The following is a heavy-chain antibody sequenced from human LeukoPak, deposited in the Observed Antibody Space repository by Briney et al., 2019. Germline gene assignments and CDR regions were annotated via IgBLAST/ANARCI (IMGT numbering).Heavy chain of an antibody. Sequence: SETLSLTCTASGGSISSYYWSWIRQHPGKGLEWIGYIHYSGDTYYSPSLKSRLTISVDTSKNQFSLRLRSVTAADTAVYYCARVVAYDSTGYYLYYFDYWGQGTLVTVAA. V-gene: IGHV4-59*06. CDR2: IHYSGDT. CDR3: ARVVAYDSTGYYLYYFDY. D-gene: IGHD3-22*01. CDR1: GGSISSYY. J-gene: IGHJ4*02.